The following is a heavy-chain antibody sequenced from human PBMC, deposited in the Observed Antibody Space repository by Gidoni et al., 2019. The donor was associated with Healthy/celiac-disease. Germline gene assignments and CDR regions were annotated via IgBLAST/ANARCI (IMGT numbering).Heavy chain of an antibody. Sequence: QLQLQESGPGLVKPSATLSLTCTVSGGSISSSSYYWGWIRQPPGKGLEWIGSIYYSGSTYYNPSLKSRVTISVDTSKNQFSLKLSSVTAADTAVYYCARHKSLAAAGTCWFDPWGQGTLVTVSS. CDR2: IYYSGST. CDR1: GGSISSSSYY. V-gene: IGHV4-39*01. D-gene: IGHD6-13*01. J-gene: IGHJ5*02. CDR3: ARHKSLAAAGTCWFDP.